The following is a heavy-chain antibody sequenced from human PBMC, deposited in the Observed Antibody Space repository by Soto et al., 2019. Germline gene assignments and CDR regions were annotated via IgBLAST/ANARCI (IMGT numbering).Heavy chain of an antibody. J-gene: IGHJ4*02. Sequence: GGSLRLSCAASGFNFDDYAMHWIRQAPGKGLEWVSVVYAGDGRYYADSVEGRFTISRDISRNTVYLQMNSLRAEDTAVYYCARTAYGKNYFDYWGQGALVTVS. CDR1: GFNFDDYA. CDR3: ARTAYGKNYFDY. V-gene: IGHV3-53*01. CDR2: VYAGDGR. D-gene: IGHD3-10*01.